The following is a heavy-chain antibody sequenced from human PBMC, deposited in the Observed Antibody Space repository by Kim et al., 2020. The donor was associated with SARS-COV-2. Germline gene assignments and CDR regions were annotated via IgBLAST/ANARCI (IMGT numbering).Heavy chain of an antibody. CDR2: INHSGST. J-gene: IGHJ6*02. V-gene: IGHV4-34*01. CDR1: GGSFSGYY. Sequence: SETLSLTCAVYGGSFSGYYWSWIRQPPGKGLEWIGEINHSGSTNYNPSLKSRVTISVDTSKNQFSLKLSSVTAADTAVYYCARWSVFGVEGYYYGMDVWGQGTTVTVSS. CDR3: ARWSVFGVEGYYYGMDV. D-gene: IGHD3-3*01.